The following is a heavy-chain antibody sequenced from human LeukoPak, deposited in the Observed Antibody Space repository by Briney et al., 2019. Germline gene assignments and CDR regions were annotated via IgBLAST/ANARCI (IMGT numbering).Heavy chain of an antibody. CDR1: ANTFSTYY. D-gene: IGHD3-10*01. J-gene: IGHJ6*03. V-gene: IGHV1-46*01. Sequence: ASVTVSCKASANTFSTYYMHWVRQAPGQGLEWMGLINPTGGSTVYAQKFLGRVTMTRDMSTSTVYMELSSLRSEDTAVYYCARDKFYYGSGSYSGYYMDVWGKGTTVTVSS. CDR3: ARDKFYYGSGSYSGYYMDV. CDR2: INPTGGST.